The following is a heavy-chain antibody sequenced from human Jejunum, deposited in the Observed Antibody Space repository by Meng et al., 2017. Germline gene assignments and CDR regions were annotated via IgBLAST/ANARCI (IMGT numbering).Heavy chain of an antibody. D-gene: IGHD2-8*01. CDR2: IDPSEST. CDR3: ARAYCTDVSCHDFFDS. CDR1: GASISRTNW. V-gene: IGHV4-4*02. J-gene: IGHJ4*02. Sequence: VQLQGPRPGRVKPSGTLSLTCAVSGASISRTNWWSWVRQPPGKGLEWIRKIDPSESTHYNPSLKGRVTISADRSKNQFSLRLTSVTAADTAIYYCARAYCTDVSCHDFFDSWGQGTLVTVSS.